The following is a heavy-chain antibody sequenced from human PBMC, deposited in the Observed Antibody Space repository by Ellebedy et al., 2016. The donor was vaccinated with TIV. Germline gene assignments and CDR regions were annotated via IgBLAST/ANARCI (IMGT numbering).Heavy chain of an antibody. V-gene: IGHV4-38-2*02. J-gene: IGHJ4*02. CDR2: LHHSGST. CDR3: ARGEGYGYLFDY. D-gene: IGHD5-18*01. Sequence: MPSETLSLTCSVSGYSISSGYYWGWIRQSPGKGLDWIGSLHHSGSTYYNPSLKSRVTVSVDKSKNQISLKLGSVTAADTAVYYCARGEGYGYLFDYWGQGTLVTVSS. CDR1: GYSISSGYY.